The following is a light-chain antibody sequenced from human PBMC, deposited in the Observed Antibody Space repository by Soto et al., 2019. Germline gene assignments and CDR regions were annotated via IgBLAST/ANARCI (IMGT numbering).Light chain of an antibody. CDR3: CSYAGPSTI. J-gene: IGLJ2*01. Sequence: QSALTQPASVSGSPGQSITISCTGTSSDVGSYNFVSWFQQHPGKVPKLIIYEGTERPSGVSNRFSASKSGNTASLTIFGLQPEDEADSYCCSYAGPSTIFGGGTKLTVL. CDR2: EGT. V-gene: IGLV2-23*01. CDR1: SSDVGSYNF.